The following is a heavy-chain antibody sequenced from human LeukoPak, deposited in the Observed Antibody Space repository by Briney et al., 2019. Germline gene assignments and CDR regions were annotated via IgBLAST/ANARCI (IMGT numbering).Heavy chain of an antibody. CDR1: GFTFSSCA. CDR3: AKASAMIVVVSKHFDY. V-gene: IGHV3-23*01. J-gene: IGHJ4*02. CDR2: ISGSGGYT. D-gene: IGHD3-22*01. Sequence: GGSLRLSCAASGFTFSSCAMSWVRQAPGKGLEWVSGISGSGGYTYYADSVKGRFTISRDNSKNTLYLQMNSLRAEDTAVYYCAKASAMIVVVSKHFDYWGQGTLVTVSS.